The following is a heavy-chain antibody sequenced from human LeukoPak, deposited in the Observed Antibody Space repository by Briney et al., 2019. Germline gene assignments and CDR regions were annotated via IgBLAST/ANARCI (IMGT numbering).Heavy chain of an antibody. V-gene: IGHV3-33*03. CDR3: ASRENYYDSSGYYSGFDP. D-gene: IGHD3-22*01. Sequence: GGSLRLSCAASGFTFSSYGMHWVRQAPGKGLEWVAVIWYDGSNKYYAASVKGRFTISRDNAKNSLYLQMNSLRAEDTAVYYCASRENYYDSSGYYSGFDPWGQGTLVTVSS. J-gene: IGHJ5*02. CDR2: IWYDGSNK. CDR1: GFTFSSYG.